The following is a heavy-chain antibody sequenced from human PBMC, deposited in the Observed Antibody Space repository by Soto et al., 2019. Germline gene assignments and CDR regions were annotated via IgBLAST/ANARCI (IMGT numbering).Heavy chain of an antibody. CDR1: GFTFCISA. J-gene: IGHJ4*02. CDR3: ASGSPGIDY. D-gene: IGHD1-1*01. Sequence: GCSIKLSSASSGFTFCISAMHWVRQAPGKGLEWVAVISYDGSNKYYADSVKGRFTISRDNSKNTLYLQMNSLRAEDTAVYYCASGSPGIDYWGQGTLVTVSS. V-gene: IGHV3-30-3*01. CDR2: ISYDGSNK.